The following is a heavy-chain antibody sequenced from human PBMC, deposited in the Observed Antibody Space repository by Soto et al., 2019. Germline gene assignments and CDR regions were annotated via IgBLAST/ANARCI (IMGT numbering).Heavy chain of an antibody. D-gene: IGHD3-10*01. J-gene: IGHJ5*02. Sequence: GGSLRLSCAASGFTFSSYSMNWVRQAPGKGLEWVSSISSSSSYIYYADSVKGRFTISRDNAKNSLYLQMNSLRAEDTAVYYCARAGTLTFPNWFDPWGQGTLVTVSS. CDR3: ARAGTLTFPNWFDP. CDR1: GFTFSSYS. CDR2: ISSSSSYI. V-gene: IGHV3-21*01.